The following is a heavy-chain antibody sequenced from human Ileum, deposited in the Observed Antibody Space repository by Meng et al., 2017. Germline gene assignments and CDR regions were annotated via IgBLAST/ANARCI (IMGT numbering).Heavy chain of an antibody. CDR1: GGSISGGTW. D-gene: IGHD2-21*01. CDR2: FHPGSGA. CDR3: AKNGAYCLES. J-gene: IGHJ4*02. V-gene: IGHV4-4*02. Sequence: QVPLRASGPGLVKPSGTLSLTCAVSGGSISGGTWWSWVRQPPGKGLQWIGQFHPGSGAAYNPSLETRVTISVDTSKNQFSLELTSVTAADTAVYYCAKNGAYCLESWGQGTLVTVSS.